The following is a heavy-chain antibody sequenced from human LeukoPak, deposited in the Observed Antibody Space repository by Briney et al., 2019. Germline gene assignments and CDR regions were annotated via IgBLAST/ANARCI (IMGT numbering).Heavy chain of an antibody. V-gene: IGHV3-33*01. J-gene: IGHJ4*01. D-gene: IGHD4-11*01. CDR3: ARVAQRGFDYSNSLKY. CDR2: IWSDGSNR. Sequence: GRSLRLSCVASGFIFSHYGMHWVRQAPGKGLEWVGGIWSDGSNRFYAGYVKGRFTLSGDNSQNTAFLQMNSLRAEDTAMYYCARVAQRGFDYSNSLKYWGHGILVTVSS. CDR1: GFIFSHYG.